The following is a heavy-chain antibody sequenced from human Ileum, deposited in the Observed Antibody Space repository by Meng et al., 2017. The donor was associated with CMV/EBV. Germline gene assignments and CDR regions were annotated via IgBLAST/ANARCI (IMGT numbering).Heavy chain of an antibody. CDR3: ARGLASGWPDY. CDR1: VGSCSGYY. J-gene: IGHJ4*02. V-gene: IGHV4-34*01. D-gene: IGHD3-10*01. Sequence: VQLEHGGAGLLKPSQILCLTCVIYVGSCSGYYCTWFRQPPGKELVWIVEITQCGTTGTTNNPSLKSRVTLSVDTSNSQFSLKMTSVTAANTAVYCCARGLASGWPDYWGQGTLVTVSS. CDR2: ITQCGTTGT.